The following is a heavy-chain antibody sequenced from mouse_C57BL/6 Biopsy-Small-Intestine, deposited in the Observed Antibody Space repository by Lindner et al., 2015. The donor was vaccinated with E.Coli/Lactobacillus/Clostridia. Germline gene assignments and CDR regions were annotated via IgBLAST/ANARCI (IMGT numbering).Heavy chain of an antibody. V-gene: IGHV1-84*02. D-gene: IGHD2-5*01. CDR3: VRGPRYSNSDF. Sequence: SVKVSCKASGYTFIDYFIHWVRQAPGQGLEWMGCIRPDSGVTNFAQKFKGRVAMTRDTSISTVYMDLTSLRSDDTAMYYCVRGPRYSNSDFWGQGTLVTVSS. CDR1: GYTFIDYF. J-gene: IGHJ4*01. CDR2: IRPDSGVT.